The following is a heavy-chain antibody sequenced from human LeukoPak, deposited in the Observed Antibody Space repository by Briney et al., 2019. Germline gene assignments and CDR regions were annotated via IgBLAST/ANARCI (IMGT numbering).Heavy chain of an antibody. CDR1: GGSFSGYY. D-gene: IGHD6-13*01. Sequence: SETLSLTCAVYGGSFSGYYWSWIRQPPGKGLEWIGEINHSGSTNYNPSLKSRVTISVDTSKNQFSLKLSSVTAADTAVYYCARAVARAAAGTGWFDPWGQGTLVTVSS. J-gene: IGHJ5*02. CDR2: INHSGST. CDR3: ARAVARAAAGTGWFDP. V-gene: IGHV4-34*01.